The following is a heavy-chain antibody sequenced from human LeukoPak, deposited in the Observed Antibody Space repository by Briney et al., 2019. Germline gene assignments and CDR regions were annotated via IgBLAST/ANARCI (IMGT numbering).Heavy chain of an antibody. CDR3: ARVRWLQLGHFDY. J-gene: IGHJ4*02. Sequence: SETLSLTCTVSGGFISTYYWSWIRQPAGKGLEWIGRIYTSGSTKYNPSLKSRVTMSVDTSKNQFSLKLSSVTAADTAVYYCARVRWLQLGHFDYWGQGSLVTVSS. CDR2: IYTSGST. D-gene: IGHD5-24*01. CDR1: GGFISTYY. V-gene: IGHV4-4*07.